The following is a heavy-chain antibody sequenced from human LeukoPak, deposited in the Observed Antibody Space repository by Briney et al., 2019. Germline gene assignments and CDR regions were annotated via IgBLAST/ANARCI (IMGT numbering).Heavy chain of an antibody. Sequence: SETLSLTCTVSGGPISSGGYYWSWIRQPPGKGLEWIGYIYHSGSTYYNPSLKSRVTISVDRSKNQFSLKLSSVTAADTAVYYCARDRDGYNGGFGYWGQGTLVTVSS. J-gene: IGHJ4*02. CDR3: ARDRDGYNGGFGY. CDR2: IYHSGST. D-gene: IGHD5-24*01. V-gene: IGHV4-30-2*01. CDR1: GGPISSGGYY.